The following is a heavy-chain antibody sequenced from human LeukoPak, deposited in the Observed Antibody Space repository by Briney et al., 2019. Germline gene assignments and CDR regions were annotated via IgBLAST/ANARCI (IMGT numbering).Heavy chain of an antibody. CDR3: ATSGCSSTSCPNYGMDV. Sequence: GASLRLSCAASGFTFSSYAMSWVRQAPGKGLEWVSAISGSGGSTYYADSVKGRFTISRDNSKNTLYLQMNSLRADDTAVYYCATSGCSSTSCPNYGMDVWGQGTTVTVSS. J-gene: IGHJ6*02. CDR2: ISGSGGST. CDR1: GFTFSSYA. D-gene: IGHD2-2*01. V-gene: IGHV3-23*01.